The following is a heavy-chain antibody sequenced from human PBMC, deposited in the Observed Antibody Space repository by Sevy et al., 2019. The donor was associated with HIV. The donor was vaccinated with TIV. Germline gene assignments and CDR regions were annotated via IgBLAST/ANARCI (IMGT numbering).Heavy chain of an antibody. CDR3: ASDPLGFGGLLSYYLDY. CDR1: GFIFSTYG. D-gene: IGHD3-10*01. CDR2: IWYDGSNK. Sequence: GGSLRLSCAASGFIFSTYGMHWVRQAPGKGLEWVAVIWYDGSNKYYDDSVKGRFTVSRDNSKNTVYLQMNSLRVEDTAMYYCASDPLGFGGLLSYYLDYWGQGTLVTVSS. J-gene: IGHJ4*02. V-gene: IGHV3-33*01.